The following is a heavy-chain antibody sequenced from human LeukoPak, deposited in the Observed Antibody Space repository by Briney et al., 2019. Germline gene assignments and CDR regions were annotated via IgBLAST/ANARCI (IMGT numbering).Heavy chain of an antibody. Sequence: SETLSLTCTVSGGSISSSSYYWGWIRQPPGKGLEWIGSIYYSGSTYYNPSLKSRVTISVDTSKNQFSLKLSSVTAADTAVYYCARDNLHDYGDYNRPGGYYFDYWGQGTLVTVSS. J-gene: IGHJ4*02. D-gene: IGHD4-17*01. CDR3: ARDNLHDYGDYNRPGGYYFDY. CDR1: GGSISSSSYY. V-gene: IGHV4-39*07. CDR2: IYYSGST.